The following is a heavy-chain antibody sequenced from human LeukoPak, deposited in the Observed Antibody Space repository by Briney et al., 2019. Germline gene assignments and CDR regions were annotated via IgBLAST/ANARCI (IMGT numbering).Heavy chain of an antibody. CDR3: ARDTGYSSSWYYGDFDY. CDR1: GYTFTGYY. J-gene: IGHJ4*02. D-gene: IGHD6-13*01. Sequence: GASVKVSCKASGYTFTGYYMHWVRQAPGQGLEWMGRINPNSGGTNYAQKFQGRVTMTRDTSISTAYMELSRLRSDDTAVYYCARDTGYSSSWYYGDFDYWGQGTLVTVPS. V-gene: IGHV1-2*06. CDR2: INPNSGGT.